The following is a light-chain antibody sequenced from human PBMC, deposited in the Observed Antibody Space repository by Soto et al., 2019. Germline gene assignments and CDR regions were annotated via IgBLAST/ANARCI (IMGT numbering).Light chain of an antibody. CDR2: DVS. V-gene: IGLV2-14*01. CDR1: SSDVCGYNY. CDR3: SSYTSSSTLV. J-gene: IGLJ1*01. Sequence: LTQPASVSGSPGQSITISCTGTSSDVCGYNYVSWYQQHPGKAPKLMIYDVSNRPSGVSNRFSGSKSGNTASLTISGLQAEDEADYYCSSYTSSSTLVFGTGTKVTVL.